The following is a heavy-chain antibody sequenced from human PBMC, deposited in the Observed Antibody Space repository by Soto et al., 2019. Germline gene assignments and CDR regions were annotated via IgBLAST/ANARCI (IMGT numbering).Heavy chain of an antibody. CDR3: ARGFEEVVAATLNYYYYYMDV. J-gene: IGHJ6*03. CDR1: GGPISSYY. D-gene: IGHD2-15*01. Sequence: SETLSLTCTVSGGPISSYYWSWIRQPPGKGLEWIGYIYYGGSTNYNPSLKSRVTISVDTSKNQFSLKLSSVTAADTAVYYCARGFEEVVAATLNYYYYYMDVWGKGTTVTVSS. CDR2: IYYGGST. V-gene: IGHV4-59*01.